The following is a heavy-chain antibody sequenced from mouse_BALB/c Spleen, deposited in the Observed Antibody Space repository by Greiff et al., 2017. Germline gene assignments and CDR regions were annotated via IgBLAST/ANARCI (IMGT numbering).Heavy chain of an antibody. CDR3: AREVGDSNFVDAMDY. J-gene: IGHJ4*01. CDR1: GYTFTSYV. Sequence: VQLQQSGPELVKPGASVKMSCKASGYTFTSYVMHWVKQKPGQGLEWIGDINPYNDGTKYNEKFKGKATLTSDKSSSTAYMELSSLTSEDSAVYYCAREVGDSNFVDAMDYWGQGTSVTVSS. D-gene: IGHD2-5*01. V-gene: IGHV1-14*01. CDR2: INPYNDGT.